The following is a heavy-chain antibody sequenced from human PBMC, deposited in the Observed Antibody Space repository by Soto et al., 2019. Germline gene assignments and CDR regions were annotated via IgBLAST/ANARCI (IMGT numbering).Heavy chain of an antibody. CDR2: IIPIFGTA. D-gene: IGHD4-17*01. V-gene: IGHV1-69*01. J-gene: IGHJ4*02. CDR1: GGTFSSYA. Sequence: QVQLVQSGAEVKKPGSSVKVSCKASGGTFSSYAISWVRHAPGQGLEWMGGIIPIFGTANYAQKFQGRVTITADESTSTAYMELSSLRSEDTAVYYCAREGDDYGDYEVRFGRWGQGTLVTVSS. CDR3: AREGDDYGDYEVRFGR.